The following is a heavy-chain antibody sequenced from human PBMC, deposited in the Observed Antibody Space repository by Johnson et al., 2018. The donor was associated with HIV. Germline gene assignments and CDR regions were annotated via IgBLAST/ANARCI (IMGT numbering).Heavy chain of an antibody. Sequence: QVQLVESGGGVVQPGRSLRLSCAASGFTFSSYAMHWVRQAPGKGLEWVAVISYDGSNKYYADSVKGRFTISRDNSKNTLYLQMNSLRAKDTAVYYCVKGTRVVIAISGAFDIWGQGTMVTVSS. CDR3: VKGTRVVIAISGAFDI. CDR1: GFTFSSYA. CDR2: ISYDGSNK. V-gene: IGHV3-30-3*02. J-gene: IGHJ3*02. D-gene: IGHD2-21*01.